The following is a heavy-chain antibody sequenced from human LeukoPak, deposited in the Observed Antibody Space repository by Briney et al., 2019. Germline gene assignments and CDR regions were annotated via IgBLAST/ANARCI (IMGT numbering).Heavy chain of an antibody. D-gene: IGHD3-10*01. J-gene: IGHJ4*02. CDR1: GFTFSSYA. CDR2: ISSNGGST. CDR3: ARGTRGFDY. Sequence: GSLRLSCAASGFTFSSYAMHWVRQAPGKGLEYVSAISSNGGSTYYANSVKGRFTISRDNSKNTLYLQMGSLRAEDMAVYYCARGTRGFDYWGQGTLVTVSS. V-gene: IGHV3-64*01.